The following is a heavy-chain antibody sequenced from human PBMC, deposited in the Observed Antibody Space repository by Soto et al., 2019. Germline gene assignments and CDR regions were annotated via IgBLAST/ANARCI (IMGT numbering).Heavy chain of an antibody. CDR3: ARNMDYYYGPGSGNGHGF. CDR2: INPKFGDT. J-gene: IGHJ6*02. CDR1: GYTFTSYY. V-gene: IGHV1-2*02. D-gene: IGHD3-10*01. Sequence: QVQLVQSGAEVKEPGDSVRVSCEASGYTFTSYYIHWVRQAPGQGLEWMGWINPKFGDTTYAQDFQGRVSMPRDMSISTVYMELGRLTSDDTAIYYCARNMDYYYGPGSGNGHGFWGQGSTVTVFS.